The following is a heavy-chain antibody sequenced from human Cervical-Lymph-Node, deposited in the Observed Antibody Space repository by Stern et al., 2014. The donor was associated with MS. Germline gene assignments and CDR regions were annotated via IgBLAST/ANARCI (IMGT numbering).Heavy chain of an antibody. J-gene: IGHJ5*02. CDR2: IYYSGST. Sequence: VQLVQSGPGLVKPAETLSLTCTVSGGSIRRNYWSWIRQPPGKGLEWIGDIYYSGSTNYNPSLKSRVTISIDTSKNQFSLNLTSVTAADTAVYYCARDLATVGWFDPWGQGTLVNVSS. CDR1: GGSIRRNY. CDR3: ARDLATVGWFDP. V-gene: IGHV4-59*01. D-gene: IGHD4-23*01.